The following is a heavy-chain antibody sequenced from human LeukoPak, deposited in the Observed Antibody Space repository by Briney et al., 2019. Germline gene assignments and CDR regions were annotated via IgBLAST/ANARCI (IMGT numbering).Heavy chain of an antibody. CDR2: INAGNGNT. D-gene: IGHD3-10*01. CDR1: GYTFTSYA. J-gene: IGHJ5*02. V-gene: IGHV1-3*01. CDR3: ARGGRGYLVRGVWFDP. Sequence: ASVKVSCKAPGYTFTSYAMHWVRQAPGQRLEWMGWINAGNGNTKYSQKFQGRVTITRDTSASTAYMELSSLRSEDTAVYYCARGGRGYLVRGVWFDPWGQGTLVTVSS.